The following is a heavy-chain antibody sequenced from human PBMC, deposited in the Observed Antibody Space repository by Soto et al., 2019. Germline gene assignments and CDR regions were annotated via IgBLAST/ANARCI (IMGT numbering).Heavy chain of an antibody. Sequence: EVQLVESGGGLVKPGGSLRLSCAASGFTFSSYSMNWVRQAPGKGLEWVAAISSSSSYIYYADSVKGRFTISRDNAKKFLYLQMKCLRAEDTAVYYCARDSLASYYQYGSGYYPGPGCYWGQGTLVTVS. D-gene: IGHD3-22*01. CDR2: ISSSSSYI. J-gene: IGHJ4*02. V-gene: IGHV3-21*01. CDR1: GFTFSSYS. CDR3: ARDSLASYYQYGSGYYPGPGCY.